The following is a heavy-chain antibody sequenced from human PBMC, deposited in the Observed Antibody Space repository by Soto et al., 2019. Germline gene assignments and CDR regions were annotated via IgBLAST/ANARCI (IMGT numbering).Heavy chain of an antibody. D-gene: IGHD1-1*01. CDR3: ATRGTRWLQSPFDY. J-gene: IGHJ4*02. CDR1: GYTLTDLA. CDR2: FDPEDGET. V-gene: IGHV1-24*01. Sequence: QVQVVQSGAEVKKPGASVKVSCKVSGYTLTDLAMHWVRQAPGKGLEWVGGFDPEDGETIYAQEFQGRVTMTEDTSTDTAYMELSSLRSEDTAVYYCATRGTRWLQSPFDYWGQGTLVTVSS.